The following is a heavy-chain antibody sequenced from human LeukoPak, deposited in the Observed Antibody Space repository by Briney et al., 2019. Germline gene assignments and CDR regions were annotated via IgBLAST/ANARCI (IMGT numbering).Heavy chain of an antibody. V-gene: IGHV3-30*04. J-gene: IGHJ4*02. D-gene: IGHD3-3*01. CDR1: EFTFGDYA. CDR2: ISDDGSEN. Sequence: GGSLRLSCTASEFTFGDYAMSWFRRAPGKGLEWLAVISDDGSENYYADSVKGRFTISRDNAKNSLYLQMSSLRVEDTAVYYCASWAGNTQSDSWSGPFDYWGQGTLDTVSS. CDR3: ASWAGNTQSDSWSGPFDY.